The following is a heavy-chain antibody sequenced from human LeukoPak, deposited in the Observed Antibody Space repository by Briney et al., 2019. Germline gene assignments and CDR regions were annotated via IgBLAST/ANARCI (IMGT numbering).Heavy chain of an antibody. V-gene: IGHV3-21*01. J-gene: IGHJ4*02. CDR2: ISSSSSYI. D-gene: IGHD3-3*01. Sequence: GGSLRLSCAASGFTFSSYSMNWVRQAPGKGLEWVSSISSSSSYIYYADSVKGRFTISRDNAKNSLYLQMNSLRAEDTAVYYCARDDFWSGYPPPCFDYWGQGTLVTVSS. CDR3: ARDDFWSGYPPPCFDY. CDR1: GFTFSSYS.